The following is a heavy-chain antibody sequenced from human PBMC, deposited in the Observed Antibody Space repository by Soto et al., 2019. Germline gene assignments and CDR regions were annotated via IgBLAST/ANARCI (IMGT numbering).Heavy chain of an antibody. CDR2: IYYSGTT. CDR1: GGSISSGDYY. V-gene: IGHV4-30-4*01. CDR3: ARALMKRWYFPY. Sequence: QVQLQESGPGLVKPSQTLSLFCTVSGGSISSGDYYWGWIRQPPGKGLECIGSIYYSGTTYYNPSLKSLVTISVNTSKNQFSLKLSSVTAADTAVYYCARALMKRWYFPYWGQGTLVAVSS. J-gene: IGHJ4*02. D-gene: IGHD3-16*01.